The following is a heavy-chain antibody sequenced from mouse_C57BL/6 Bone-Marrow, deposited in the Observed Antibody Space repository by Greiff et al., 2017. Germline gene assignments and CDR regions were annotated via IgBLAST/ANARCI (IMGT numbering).Heavy chain of an antibody. D-gene: IGHD2-1*01. CDR2: IWSGGST. V-gene: IGHV2-2*01. J-gene: IGHJ3*01. Sequence: VQGVESGPGLVQPSQSLSITCTVSGFSLTSYGVHWVRQSPGKGLEWLGVIWSGGSTDYNAAFISRLSISKDNSKSQVFFKMNRLQADDTAIYYCASFYTRFAYWGQGTLVTVSA. CDR1: GFSLTSYG. CDR3: ASFYTRFAY.